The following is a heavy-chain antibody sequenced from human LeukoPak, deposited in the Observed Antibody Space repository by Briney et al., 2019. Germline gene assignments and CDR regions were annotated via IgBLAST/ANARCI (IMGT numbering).Heavy chain of an antibody. CDR2: INSAGSTT. CDR3: ARGPDYGDYLD. D-gene: IGHD4-17*01. V-gene: IGHV3-74*01. CDR1: GFTFSTYW. J-gene: IGHJ4*02. Sequence: GGSLRLSCAASGFTFSTYWMHWVRQAPGKGLVWVSHINSAGSTTNYADSVKGRFTISRGNAKNSPYLQMNSLRAEDTAVYYCARGPDYGDYLDWGQGTLVTVSS.